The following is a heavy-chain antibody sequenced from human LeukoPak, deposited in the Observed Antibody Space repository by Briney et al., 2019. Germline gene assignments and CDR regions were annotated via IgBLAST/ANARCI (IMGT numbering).Heavy chain of an antibody. CDR1: GFTFSNYA. CDR3: ARQWIQLWLIDY. CDR2: ISYDGNNK. J-gene: IGHJ4*02. Sequence: PGGSQRLSCAASGFTFSNYAIHWVRQAPGKGLEWVAVISYDGNNKYYADSVKGRFTISRDNSKNTLYLQMNNLRAEDTAVYYCARQWIQLWLIDYWGQGTLVTVSS. D-gene: IGHD5-18*01. V-gene: IGHV3-30-3*01.